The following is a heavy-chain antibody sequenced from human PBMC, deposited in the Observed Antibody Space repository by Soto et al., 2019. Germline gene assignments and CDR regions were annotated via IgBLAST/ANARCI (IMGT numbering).Heavy chain of an antibody. CDR2: ISGSGVSK. V-gene: IGHV3-23*01. Sequence: EVQLLESGGGLAQPGGSLRLSCSASGFTFDNYAMSWVRQAPGKGLEWVSGISGSGVSKYYAESVKGRFTISRDNSKNTLFLQLNSLRAEDTAVYYCAKDPFQTTVTVFDHWGQGTLVTVSS. CDR1: GFTFDNYA. D-gene: IGHD4-17*01. CDR3: AKDPFQTTVTVFDH. J-gene: IGHJ4*02.